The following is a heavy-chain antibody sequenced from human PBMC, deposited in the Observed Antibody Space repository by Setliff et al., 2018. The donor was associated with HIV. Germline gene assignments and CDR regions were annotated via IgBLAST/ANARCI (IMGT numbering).Heavy chain of an antibody. Sequence: SETLSLTCTVSGGSISSYYWGWIRQPAGKRLEFIGRISAAGTINYNPSLRSRVTLSVDTSENQFSLTVNSVTAADTAMYFCARDEGRATGSWWDQSASWYLDYWGHGSLGTVS. D-gene: IGHD6-13*01. CDR1: GGSISSYY. CDR2: ISAAGTI. V-gene: IGHV4-4*07. CDR3: ARDEGRATGSWWDQSASWYLDY. J-gene: IGHJ4*01.